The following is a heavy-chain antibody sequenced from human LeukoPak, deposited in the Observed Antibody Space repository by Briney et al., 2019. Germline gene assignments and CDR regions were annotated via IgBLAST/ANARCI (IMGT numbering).Heavy chain of an antibody. J-gene: IGHJ3*02. CDR3: VREGAHCSATSCYGFRAFDI. CDR1: GFTFSNYA. CDR2: IKQDGGEK. Sequence: GGSLRLSCAASGFTFSNYAMSWVRQAPGKGLEWVANIKQDGGEKYYVDSVKGRFTISRDNAKNALYLQMNSLRAEDTAVYYCVREGAHCSATSCYGFRAFDIWGQGTMVTVSS. V-gene: IGHV3-7*01. D-gene: IGHD2-2*01.